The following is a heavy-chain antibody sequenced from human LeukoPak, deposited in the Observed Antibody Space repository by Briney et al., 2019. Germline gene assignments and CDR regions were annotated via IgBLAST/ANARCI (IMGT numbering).Heavy chain of an antibody. J-gene: IGHJ6*03. V-gene: IGHV3-23*01. CDR3: AKGRRAARASYYYYYMDV. D-gene: IGHD6-6*01. CDR1: GFTFSSYA. CDR2: ISGSGGST. Sequence: GGSLRLSCAASGFTFSSYAMSWVRQAPGKGLEWVSAISGSGGSTYYADSVKGRFTISRDNSKNTLYLQMNSLRAEDTAVYYCAKGRRAARASYYYYYMDVWGKGATVTVSS.